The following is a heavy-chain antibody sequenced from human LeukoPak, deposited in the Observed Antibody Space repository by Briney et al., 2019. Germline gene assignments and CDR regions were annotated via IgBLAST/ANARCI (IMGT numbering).Heavy chain of an antibody. Sequence: GGSLRLSCAASGFTFSTAWMFWVRQAPGKGLEWVATIKQDGSEKHYLDSVKGRFTISRDNSKNTLYLQMNSLRAEDTAVYYCAKELANYYDSSGPFDYWGQGTLVTVSS. CDR3: AKELANYYDSSGPFDY. J-gene: IGHJ4*02. V-gene: IGHV3-7*03. D-gene: IGHD3-22*01. CDR2: IKQDGSEK. CDR1: GFTFSTAW.